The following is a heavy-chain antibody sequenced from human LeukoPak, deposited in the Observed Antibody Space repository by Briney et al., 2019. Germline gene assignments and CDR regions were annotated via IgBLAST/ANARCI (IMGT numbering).Heavy chain of an antibody. Sequence: GGSLRLSCAASGFIVNSYAMSWVRQAPGKGLEWVANIKQDGSEKYYVDSVKGRFTISRDNAKNSLYLQMNSLRAEDTAVYYCARGTFGAGDYYYYYMDVWGKGTRSPSP. CDR2: IKQDGSEK. V-gene: IGHV3-7*01. CDR3: ARGTFGAGDYYYYYMDV. J-gene: IGHJ6*03. CDR1: GFIVNSYA. D-gene: IGHD3-16*01.